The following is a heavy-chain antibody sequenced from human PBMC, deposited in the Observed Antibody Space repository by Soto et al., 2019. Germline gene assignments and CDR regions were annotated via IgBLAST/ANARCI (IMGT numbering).Heavy chain of an antibody. J-gene: IGHJ6*02. CDR2: IYYSGST. CDR1: GGSISSYY. CDR3: ARLGGYCSGTNCYGYYGMDV. Sequence: PSETLSLTCTVSGGSISSYYWSWIRQPPGKGLEWIGYIYYSGSTNYNPSLKSRVTISVDTSKNQFSLKLSSVTAADTAVYYFARLGGYCSGTNCYGYYGMDVWGQGTTVTVSS. D-gene: IGHD2-2*01. V-gene: IGHV4-59*01.